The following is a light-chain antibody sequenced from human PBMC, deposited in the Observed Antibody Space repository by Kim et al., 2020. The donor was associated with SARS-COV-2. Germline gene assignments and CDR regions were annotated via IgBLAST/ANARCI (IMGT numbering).Light chain of an antibody. CDR3: QQYYSYPLT. Sequence: AATSASSTSNCRASKGINSYLAWYQQKPGQAPKRLIYAASTWQSGVPDRFSGSGSGTDFTLTISCLQSEDFATYYCQQYYSYPLTFGGGTKVDIK. CDR1: KGINSY. J-gene: IGKJ4*01. V-gene: IGKV1-8*01. CDR2: AAS.